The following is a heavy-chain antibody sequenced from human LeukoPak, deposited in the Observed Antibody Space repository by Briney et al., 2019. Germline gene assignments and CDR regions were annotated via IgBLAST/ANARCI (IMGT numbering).Heavy chain of an antibody. Sequence: ASVKVSCKASGGTFSSYAVSWVRQAPGQGLEWMGGIIPIFGTANYAQKFQGRVTITADESTSTAYMELSSLRSEDAAVYDCARDLGYYGSGSSYYYMDVWGKGTTVTVSS. J-gene: IGHJ6*03. CDR1: GGTFSSYA. CDR3: ARDLGYYGSGSSYYYMDV. V-gene: IGHV1-69*13. D-gene: IGHD3-10*01. CDR2: IIPIFGTA.